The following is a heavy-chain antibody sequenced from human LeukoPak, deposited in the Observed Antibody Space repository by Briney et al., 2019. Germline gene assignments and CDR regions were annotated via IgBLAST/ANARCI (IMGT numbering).Heavy chain of an antibody. CDR3: ARQAVAGTGDY. D-gene: IGHD6-19*01. V-gene: IGHV3-21*01. CDR2: ISSSHGYI. Sequence: GGSLRLSCAASGFTFSTHSMNWVRQAPGKGLEWVSSISSSHGYIYYADSVKGRFTISRDNAKNSLYLQMNSLRAEDTAVYYCARQAVAGTGDYWGQGTLVTVSS. CDR1: GFTFSTHS. J-gene: IGHJ4*02.